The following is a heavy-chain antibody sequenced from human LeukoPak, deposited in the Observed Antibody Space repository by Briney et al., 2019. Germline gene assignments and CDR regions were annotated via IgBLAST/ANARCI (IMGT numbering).Heavy chain of an antibody. CDR2: INPSGST. V-gene: IGHV4-34*01. D-gene: IGHD3-22*01. CDR3: ARGRLDITMIVVVMTSVSYYLDV. Sequence: PSETLSLTCAVYGGSFSGYHWTWIRQSPGEGLEWIGDINPSGSTYYNPSLKSRLTISVDTSKNQFSLKLRSVTAADTAVYYCARGRLDITMIVVVMTSVSYYLDVWGKGTTVTVS. CDR1: GGSFSGYH. J-gene: IGHJ6*03.